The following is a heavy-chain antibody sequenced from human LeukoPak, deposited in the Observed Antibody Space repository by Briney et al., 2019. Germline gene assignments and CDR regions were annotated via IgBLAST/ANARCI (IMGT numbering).Heavy chain of an antibody. CDR3: AKGLEQWLVLGDY. J-gene: IGHJ4*02. V-gene: IGHV3-23*01. CDR2: ISGSGGST. Sequence: GGSLRLSCAASGFTFSSYAMSWVRQAPGKGLEWVSAISGSGGSTYYADSVKGRFTISRDNSKNTLYLQMNGLRAEDTAVYYCAKGLEQWLVLGDYWGQGTLVTVSS. D-gene: IGHD6-19*01. CDR1: GFTFSSYA.